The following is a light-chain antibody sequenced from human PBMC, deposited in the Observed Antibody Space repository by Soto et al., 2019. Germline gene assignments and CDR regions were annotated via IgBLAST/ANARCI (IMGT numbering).Light chain of an antibody. J-gene: IGKJ4*01. Sequence: DIQMTQSPSSVSASVGDRVTITCRASQDVGSWLAWFQQKPGEAPSLLIYAASSLHTGVPSRFSGSGSGTDFTLTITSLQPEDFATYYCQQGDSFPLTFGGGTKVEIK. CDR2: AAS. V-gene: IGKV1-12*01. CDR3: QQGDSFPLT. CDR1: QDVGSW.